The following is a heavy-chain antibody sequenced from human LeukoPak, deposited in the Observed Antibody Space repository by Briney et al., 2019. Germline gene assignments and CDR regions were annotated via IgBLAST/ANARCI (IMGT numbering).Heavy chain of an antibody. D-gene: IGHD1-26*01. Sequence: GGTLRLSCAASGFTFSSYGMNWVRQAPGKGLEWVSAISGSGGSTYYADSVKGRFTISGDNAKNSLSLQMNSLRAEDTAVYYCARDPYNGNYGDYYYYYMDVWGKGTTVTISS. V-gene: IGHV3-21*01. J-gene: IGHJ6*03. CDR1: GFTFSSYG. CDR3: ARDPYNGNYGDYYYYYMDV. CDR2: ISGSGGST.